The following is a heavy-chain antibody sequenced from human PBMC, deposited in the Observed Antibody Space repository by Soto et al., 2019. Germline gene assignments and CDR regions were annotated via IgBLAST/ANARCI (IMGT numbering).Heavy chain of an antibody. CDR3: AKDRFTLIVVVTYSIIDV. CDR2: ISYDGSNK. J-gene: IGHJ4*02. V-gene: IGHV3-30*18. Sequence: GGSLRLSCAASGFTFSSYGMHWVRQAPGKGLEWVASISYDGSNKYYADSVKGRFTISRDSSKNTLYLQMNSLRVEDAAVYYCAKDRFTLIVVVTYSIIDVWGQGTLVTVSS. CDR1: GFTFSSYG. D-gene: IGHD3-22*01.